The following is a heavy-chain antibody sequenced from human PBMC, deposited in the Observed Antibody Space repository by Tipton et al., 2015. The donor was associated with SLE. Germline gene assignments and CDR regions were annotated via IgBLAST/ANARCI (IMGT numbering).Heavy chain of an antibody. J-gene: IGHJ4*02. D-gene: IGHD6-13*01. CDR3: ATRGSSSWYFFDY. CDR2: IYYSGST. Sequence: TLSLTCTVSGGSISSSSYYWGWIRQPPGKGLEWIGSIYYSGSTYYNPSLKSRVAISADTSKRQFSLKLSSVTAADTAVYYCATRGSSSWYFFDYWGQGTLVTVAS. CDR1: GGSISSSSYY. V-gene: IGHV4-39*07.